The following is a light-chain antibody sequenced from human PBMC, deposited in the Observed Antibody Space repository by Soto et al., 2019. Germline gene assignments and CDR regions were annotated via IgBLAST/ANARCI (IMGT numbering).Light chain of an antibody. J-gene: IGKJ4*02. V-gene: IGKV3-11*01. Sequence: EIVLTQSPATLSLSPGERATLSCRASQSVSTYLAWYQQEPGQAPRLLVYAASNRATGIPARFSGSGSGTDFTLTIASLEPEDSAAYYCQHRSKFGGGTKVEIK. CDR3: QHRSK. CDR2: AAS. CDR1: QSVSTY.